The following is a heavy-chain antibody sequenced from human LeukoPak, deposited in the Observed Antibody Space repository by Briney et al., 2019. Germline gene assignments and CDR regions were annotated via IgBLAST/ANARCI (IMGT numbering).Heavy chain of an antibody. CDR2: IYYSGST. CDR3: ARGGRYGSGSYSLNYYYYGMDV. D-gene: IGHD3-10*01. J-gene: IGHJ6*02. V-gene: IGHV4-31*03. CDR1: GGSISSTSYY. Sequence: PSETLSLTCTVSGGSISSTSYYWGWIRQPPGKGLEWIGYIYYSGSTYYNPSLKSRVTISVDTSKNQFSLKLSSVTAADTAVYYCARGGRYGSGSYSLNYYYYGMDVWGQGTTVTVSS.